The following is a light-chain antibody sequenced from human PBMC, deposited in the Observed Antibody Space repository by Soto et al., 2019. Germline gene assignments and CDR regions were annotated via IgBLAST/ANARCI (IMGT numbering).Light chain of an antibody. CDR2: GAS. V-gene: IGKV3-11*01. CDR3: QQHSTWQLT. Sequence: VWTQSPATLSLSPGARATLSCSSSQSISTYSAWYQQKPGHAPRLLIYGASNRASGSPARFSGSGSGTDFTLTISSLEPEDSGVYYCQQHSTWQLTFGGGTKVEIK. CDR1: QSISTY. J-gene: IGKJ4*01.